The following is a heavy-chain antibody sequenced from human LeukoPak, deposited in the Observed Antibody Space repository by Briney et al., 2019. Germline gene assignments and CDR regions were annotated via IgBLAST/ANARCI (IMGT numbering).Heavy chain of an antibody. J-gene: IGHJ6*02. D-gene: IGHD2-15*01. V-gene: IGHV3-30*03. CDR3: ARCSGGSCYNTNYYGMDV. CDR1: GFTFSSYG. CDR2: ISYDGNNK. Sequence: GSLRLSCAASGFTFSSYGMHWVRQAPGKGLEWVAVISYDGNNKYYADSVKGRFTISRDNSKNTLYLQMNSLRAEDTAVYYCARCSGGSCYNTNYYGMDVWGQGTTVTVSS.